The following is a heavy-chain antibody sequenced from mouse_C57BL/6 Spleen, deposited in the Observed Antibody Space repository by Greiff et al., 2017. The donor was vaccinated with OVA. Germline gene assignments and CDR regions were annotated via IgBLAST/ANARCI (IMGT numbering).Heavy chain of an antibody. CDR3: ARWDYDYVQGYAMDY. D-gene: IGHD2-4*01. V-gene: IGHV1-72*01. J-gene: IGHJ4*01. Sequence: QVQLQQPGAELVKPGASVKLSCKASGYTFTSYWMHWVKQRPGRGLEWLGRIDPNSGGTKYNEKFKSKATLTVDKPSSTAYMQLSSLTSEDSAVYYCARWDYDYVQGYAMDYWGQGTSVTVSS. CDR1: GYTFTSYW. CDR2: IDPNSGGT.